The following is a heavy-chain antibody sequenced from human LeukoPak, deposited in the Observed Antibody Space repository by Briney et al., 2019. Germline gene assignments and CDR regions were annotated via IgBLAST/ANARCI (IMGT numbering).Heavy chain of an antibody. J-gene: IGHJ4*02. D-gene: IGHD6-19*01. CDR1: GFTFGNYG. Sequence: PGGSLRLSCAASGFTFGNYGMSWVRQAPGKGLEWVSGINWNGGSTGYADSVEGRFTISRDNAKNSLYLQMNSLRAEDTAVYYCARGLVAGSYYFDYWGQGTLVTVSS. V-gene: IGHV3-20*04. CDR3: ARGLVAGSYYFDY. CDR2: INWNGGST.